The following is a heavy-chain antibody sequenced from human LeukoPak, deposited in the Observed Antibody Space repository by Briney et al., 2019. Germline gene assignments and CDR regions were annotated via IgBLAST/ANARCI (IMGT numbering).Heavy chain of an antibody. V-gene: IGHV4-4*07. CDR1: GGSISSYY. CDR3: ARDTAMGLYYYYGMDV. CDR2: IYTSGST. D-gene: IGHD5-18*01. J-gene: IGHJ6*02. Sequence: KPSETLSLTCTVSGGSISSYYWSWIRQPAGKGLEWIGRIYTSGSTNYNPSLKSRVTMSVDTSKNQFSLKLSSVTAADTAVYYCARDTAMGLYYYYGMDVWGQGTTVTVSS.